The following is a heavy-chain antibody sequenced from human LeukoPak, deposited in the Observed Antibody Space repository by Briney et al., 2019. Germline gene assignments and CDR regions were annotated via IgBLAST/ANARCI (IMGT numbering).Heavy chain of an antibody. CDR3: AREFGRGRYSSSWYGGVFYFDY. Sequence: SETLSLTCAVYGGSFSGYYWSWIRQPPGKGLEWIGRIYTSGSTNYNPSLKSRVTISVDKSKNQFSLKLSSVTAADTAVYYCAREFGRGRYSSSWYGGVFYFDYWGQGTLVTVSS. CDR2: IYTSGST. V-gene: IGHV4-4*07. J-gene: IGHJ4*02. D-gene: IGHD6-13*01. CDR1: GGSFSGYY.